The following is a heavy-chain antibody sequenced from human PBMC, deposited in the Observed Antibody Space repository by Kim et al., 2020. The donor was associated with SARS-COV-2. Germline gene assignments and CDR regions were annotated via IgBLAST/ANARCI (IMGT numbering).Heavy chain of an antibody. D-gene: IGHD6-13*01. CDR2: ITPSYGFT. Sequence: ASVKVSCKASGYTFTNYGIDWVRQAPGQGFEWMGSITPSYGFTNYAQEFQGRVTMTTDTSTNTVYMELTNLRPDDTAIYFCTRDEWKLVPESNWGQGTLVTVSS. J-gene: IGHJ4*02. CDR3: TRDEWKLVPESN. V-gene: IGHV1-18*01. CDR1: GYTFTNYG.